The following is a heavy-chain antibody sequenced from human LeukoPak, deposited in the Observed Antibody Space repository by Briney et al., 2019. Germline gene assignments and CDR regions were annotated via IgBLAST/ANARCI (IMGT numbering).Heavy chain of an antibody. Sequence: GGSLRLSCAASGFTFSTFSMSWVRQAPGKGLEWVSAIGGSGGSTYFADSVQGRFTISRDNSKTTLYLQMNSLRAEDTAVYYCAKSNSGYDWEWAFDYWGQGTLVTVSS. CDR3: AKSNSGYDWEWAFDY. CDR1: GFTFSTFS. J-gene: IGHJ4*02. V-gene: IGHV3-23*01. D-gene: IGHD5-12*01. CDR2: IGGSGGST.